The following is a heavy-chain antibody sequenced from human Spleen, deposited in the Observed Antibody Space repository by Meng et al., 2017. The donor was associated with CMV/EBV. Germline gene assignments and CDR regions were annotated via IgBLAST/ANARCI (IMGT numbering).Heavy chain of an antibody. V-gene: IGHV1-24*01. Sequence: YTLTELSKHWVRQAPGKGLEWMGGFDPEESEAIYAQKYQGRVTMTEDTTTDTDYMELSSLRSEDTAVYYGATEQYYYGSGRPQSLGYWGQGTLVTVSS. CDR2: FDPEESEA. CDR3: ATEQYYYGSGRPQSLGY. J-gene: IGHJ4*02. D-gene: IGHD3-10*01. CDR1: YTLTELS.